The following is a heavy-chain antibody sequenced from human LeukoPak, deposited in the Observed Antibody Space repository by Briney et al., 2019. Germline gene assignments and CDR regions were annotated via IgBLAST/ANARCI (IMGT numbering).Heavy chain of an antibody. CDR2: IYYSGST. CDR3: ASRANYYDSSGYYHWQVTGQDNWFDP. D-gene: IGHD3-22*01. J-gene: IGHJ5*02. Sequence: PSETLSLTCTVSGGSISSSSYYWGWIRQPPGKGLERIGSIYYSGSTYYNPSLKSRVTISVDTSKNQFSLKLSSVTAADTAVYYCASRANYYDSSGYYHWQVTGQDNWFDPWGQGTLVTVSS. V-gene: IGHV4-39*07. CDR1: GGSISSSSYY.